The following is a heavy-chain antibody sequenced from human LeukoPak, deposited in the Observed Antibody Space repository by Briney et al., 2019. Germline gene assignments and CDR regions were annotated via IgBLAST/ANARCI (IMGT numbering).Heavy chain of an antibody. CDR3: GRVGGGSGVGAFDI. J-gene: IGHJ3*02. CDR1: GGSISSYY. V-gene: IGHV4-59*01. D-gene: IGHD3-10*01. CDR2: IYYSGST. Sequence: SETLSLTCTVSGGSISSYYWSWIRQPPGKGLEWIGYIYYSGSTNYNPSLKSRVTISVDTSKNQFSLKLSSVTAADTAVYYCGRVGGGSGVGAFDIWGQGTMVTVSS.